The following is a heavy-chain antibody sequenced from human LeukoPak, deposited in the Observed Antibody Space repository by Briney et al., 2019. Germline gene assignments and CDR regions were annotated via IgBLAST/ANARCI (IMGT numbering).Heavy chain of an antibody. J-gene: IGHJ4*02. D-gene: IGHD2-15*01. CDR2: IIPIFGTA. V-gene: IGHV1-69*13. CDR1: GGTFSSYA. CDR3: ARDLCSGGSCYPPLGFDY. Sequence: VASVKVSCKASGGTFSSYAISWVRQAPGQGLEWMGGIIPIFGTANYAQKFQGRVTITADESTSRAYMELSSLRSEDTAVYYCARDLCSGGSCYPPLGFDYWGQGTLVTVSS.